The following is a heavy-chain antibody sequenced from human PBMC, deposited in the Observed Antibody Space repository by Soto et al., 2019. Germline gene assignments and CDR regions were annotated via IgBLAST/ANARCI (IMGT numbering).Heavy chain of an antibody. CDR2: IISILGIA. CDR1: GGTFSSYT. D-gene: IGHD3-10*01. Sequence: SVKVSCKASGGTFSSYTISWVRQAPGQGLEWMGRIISILGIANYAQKFQGRVTITADKSTSTAYMELSSLRSEDTAVYYCASYGSGSYATFDYWGQGTLVTVSS. CDR3: ASYGSGSYATFDY. J-gene: IGHJ4*02. V-gene: IGHV1-69*02.